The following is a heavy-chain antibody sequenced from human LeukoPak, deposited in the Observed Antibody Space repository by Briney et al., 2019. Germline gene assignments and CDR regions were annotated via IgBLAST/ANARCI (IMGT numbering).Heavy chain of an antibody. CDR2: ISYDGSNK. J-gene: IGHJ6*03. V-gene: IGHV3-30*03. Sequence: GGSLRLSCAASGFTFSSYGMHWVRQAPGKGLEWVAVISYDGSNKYYADSVKGRFTISRDNSKNTLYLQMNSLRAEDTAVYYCARDGTYHYGSGRFSYMDVWGKGTTVTISS. CDR1: GFTFSSYG. CDR3: ARDGTYHYGSGRFSYMDV. D-gene: IGHD3-10*01.